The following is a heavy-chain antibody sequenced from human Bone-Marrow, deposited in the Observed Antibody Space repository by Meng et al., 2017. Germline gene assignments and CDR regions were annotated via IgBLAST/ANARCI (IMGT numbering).Heavy chain of an antibody. CDR1: GFMFSSYT. CDR3: VSENYGDYFDY. CDR2: ISSSSTYI. V-gene: IGHV3-21*01. J-gene: IGHJ4*02. Sequence: HLGELGGGLVKPGGLLSLSSPAAGFMFSSYTMNWVSQAPGNGLEWVSSISSSSTYIDYAESVTGRFTISRDNTKNSLYLQLNSLRAEDTAIFYCVSENYGDYFDYWGQGALVTVSS. D-gene: IGHD4-17*01.